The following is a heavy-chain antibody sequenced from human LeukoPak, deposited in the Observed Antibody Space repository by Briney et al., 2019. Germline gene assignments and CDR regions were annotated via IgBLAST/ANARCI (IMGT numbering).Heavy chain of an antibody. D-gene: IGHD7-27*01. Sequence: SQTLSLTCAISGDGPSFSSVVWNWVRHSPSRALEWLGRTYYKSKWHNDYAVSVKSRITISPDTSKNQFSLHLNPVTPEDTAVYYCARDADWGYDAYDIWGQGTMVTVSS. CDR1: GDGPSFSSVV. CDR2: TYYKSKWHN. J-gene: IGHJ3*02. CDR3: ARDADWGYDAYDI. V-gene: IGHV6-1*01.